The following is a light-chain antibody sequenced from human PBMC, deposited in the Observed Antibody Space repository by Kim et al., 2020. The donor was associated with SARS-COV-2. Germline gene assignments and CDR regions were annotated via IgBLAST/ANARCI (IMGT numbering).Light chain of an antibody. CDR1: QSVSSSY. J-gene: IGKJ1*01. V-gene: IGKV3-20*01. CDR3: KQYGNSPHT. CDR2: GAS. Sequence: EIVLTQSPGTLSLSPGERATLSCRASQSVSSSYLAWYQQKPGQAPRLLIYGASSRATGVPDRFSGSGSGTDFTLTITRLEPEDFAVYYCKQYGNSPHTFGQGTKVEIK.